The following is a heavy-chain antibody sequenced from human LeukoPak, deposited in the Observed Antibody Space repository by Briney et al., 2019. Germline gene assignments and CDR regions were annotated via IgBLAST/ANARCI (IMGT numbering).Heavy chain of an antibody. D-gene: IGHD1-26*01. CDR1: GFTFSSYG. CDR2: ISYDGSNK. V-gene: IGHV3-30*18. CDR3: AKVFQSRVWWPSYYYYGMDV. J-gene: IGHJ6*02. Sequence: PGRSLRLSCAASGFTFSSYGMHWVRQAPGKGLEWVAVISYDGSNKYYADSVKGRFTISRDNSKNTLCLQMNSLRAEDTAVYYCAKVFQSRVWWPSYYYYGMDVWGQGTTVTVSS.